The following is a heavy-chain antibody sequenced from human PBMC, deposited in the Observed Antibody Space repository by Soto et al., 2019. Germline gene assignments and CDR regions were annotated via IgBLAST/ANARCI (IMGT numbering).Heavy chain of an antibody. Sequence: LETLSLTCAVYGGSFSGYYWSWIRQPPGKGLEWIGEINHSGSTNYNPSLKSRVTISVDTSKNQFSLKLSSVTAADTAVYYCARFNKGRTTRSSDYWGQGTLVTVSS. V-gene: IGHV4-34*01. CDR2: INHSGST. J-gene: IGHJ4*02. CDR1: GGSFSGYY. CDR3: ARFNKGRTTRSSDY.